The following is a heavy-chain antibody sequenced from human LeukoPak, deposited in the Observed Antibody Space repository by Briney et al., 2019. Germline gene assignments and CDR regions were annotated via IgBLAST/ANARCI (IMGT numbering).Heavy chain of an antibody. CDR1: GFSFNDYG. CDR3: ARTERGYSGYDWGTDFDY. V-gene: IGHV3-20*04. Sequence: PGGSLRLSCAASGFSFNDYGMSWVRQAPGQGPEWVSGITWNGGSTDYAASVKGRFTISRDNAKNSLYLQMNSLRAEDTAVYYCARTERGYSGYDWGTDFDYWGQGTLVTVSS. CDR2: ITWNGGST. J-gene: IGHJ4*02. D-gene: IGHD5-12*01.